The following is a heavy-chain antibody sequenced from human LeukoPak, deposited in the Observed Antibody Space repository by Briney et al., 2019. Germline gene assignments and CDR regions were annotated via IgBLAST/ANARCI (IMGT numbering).Heavy chain of an antibody. J-gene: IGHJ4*02. Sequence: GGSLRLSCAASGFTFSTYPMHWVRQAPGEGLEYVSGISSNGGSTYYADSVKGRFTMSRDNSKNTLYLQMGSLRAEDMAVYYCARGRGNYYFDYWGQGTLVTVSS. CDR3: ARGRGNYYFDY. CDR1: GFTFSTYP. CDR2: ISSNGGST. D-gene: IGHD1-26*01. V-gene: IGHV3-64*02.